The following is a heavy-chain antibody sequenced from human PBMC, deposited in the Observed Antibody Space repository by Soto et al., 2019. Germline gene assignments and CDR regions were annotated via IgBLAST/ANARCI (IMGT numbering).Heavy chain of an antibody. J-gene: IGHJ2*01. CDR3: ERVVTYYDSSPFDL. CDR1: GYTFPSYG. V-gene: IGHV1-18*01. Sequence: ASVKVSCKASGYTFPSYGISWVRQAPGQGLEWMGWISAYNGNTNYAQKLQGRVTMTTDTSTSTAYMELRSLRSDDTAVYYCERVVTYYDSSPFDLWGRGTLVTVSS. CDR2: ISAYNGNT. D-gene: IGHD3-3*01.